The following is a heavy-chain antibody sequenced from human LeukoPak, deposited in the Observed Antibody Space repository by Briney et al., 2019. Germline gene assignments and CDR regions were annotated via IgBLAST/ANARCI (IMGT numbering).Heavy chain of an antibody. V-gene: IGHV1-24*01. CDR2: FDPEDGET. CDR1: GYTLTELS. CDR3: ATCTSCSYYYYYYMDV. J-gene: IGHJ6*03. D-gene: IGHD2-2*01. Sequence: GASVTVSCKVSGYTLTELSMHWVRQAPGKGLEWMGGFDPEDGETIYAQKLQGRVTMTEDTSTDTAYMELSSLRSEDTAVYYCATCTSCSYYYYYYMDVWGKGTTVTVSS.